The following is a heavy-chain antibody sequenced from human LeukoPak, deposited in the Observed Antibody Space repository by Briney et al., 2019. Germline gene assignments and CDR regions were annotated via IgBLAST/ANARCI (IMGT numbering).Heavy chain of an antibody. CDR3: ARVPSGYVYYGMDV. CDR1: GYTFTGYY. D-gene: IGHD5-12*01. J-gene: IGHJ6*02. CDR2: INPNSGGT. V-gene: IGHV1-2*06. Sequence: VASVRVSCTASGYTFTGYYMRWVRQAPGQGLEWMGRINPNSGGTNYAQKFQGRVTMTRDTSISTAYMELSRLRSDDTAVYYCARVPSGYVYYGMDVWGQGTTVTVSS.